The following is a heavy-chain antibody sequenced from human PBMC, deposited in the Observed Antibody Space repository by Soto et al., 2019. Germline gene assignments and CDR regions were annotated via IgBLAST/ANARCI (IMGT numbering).Heavy chain of an antibody. CDR1: GDTFKNYF. Sequence: SVKVSCKASGDTFKNYFINWVRQAPGQGLEWVGGINPLLRITQYAQKFQGRITISADRSTSTTYMELTTLKSEDTAVYYCSGDAPPRSGVYYGMDVWGQGTTVTVSS. CDR2: INPLLRIT. J-gene: IGHJ6*02. CDR3: SGDAPPRSGVYYGMDV. D-gene: IGHD6-13*01. V-gene: IGHV1-69*10.